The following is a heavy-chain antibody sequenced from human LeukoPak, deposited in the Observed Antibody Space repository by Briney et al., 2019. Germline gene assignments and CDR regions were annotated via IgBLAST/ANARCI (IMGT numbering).Heavy chain of an antibody. V-gene: IGHV4-34*01. CDR3: AVRLWFGEFYFDY. D-gene: IGHD3-10*01. J-gene: IGHJ4*02. CDR1: GGSFSGYY. CDR2: INHSGST. Sequence: SETLSLTCAVYGGSFSGYYWSWIRQPPGKGLEWIGEINHSGSTNYNPSLKSRVTISVDTSKNQFSLKLSSVTAADTAVYYCAVRLWFGEFYFDYWGQGTLVTVTS.